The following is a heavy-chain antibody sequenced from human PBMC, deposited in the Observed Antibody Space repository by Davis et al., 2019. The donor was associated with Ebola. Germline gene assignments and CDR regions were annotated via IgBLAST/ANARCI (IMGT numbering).Heavy chain of an antibody. J-gene: IGHJ3*02. CDR3: AIFGVVSHDAFDI. V-gene: IGHV3-7*01. Sequence: PGGSLRLSCAASGFSFSNCWMSWVRQAPGKGLEWVANIKEDGSEKYYVDSVKGRFTISRDNAKNSLYLQMNSLRAEDSAVYYCAIFGVVSHDAFDIWGQGTMVTVSS. CDR1: GFSFSNCW. CDR2: IKEDGSEK. D-gene: IGHD3-3*01.